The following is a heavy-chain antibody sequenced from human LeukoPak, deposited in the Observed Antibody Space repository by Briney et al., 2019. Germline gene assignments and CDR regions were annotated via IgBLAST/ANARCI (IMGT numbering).Heavy chain of an antibody. D-gene: IGHD3-10*01. CDR1: GFTFSSYW. V-gene: IGHV3-7*01. J-gene: IGHJ4*01. CDR2: IKQGGSEK. Sequence: GGSLRLSCAASGFTFSSYWMSWVRQAPGKGLEGVANIKQGGSEKYYVDSVKGRFTISRDNAKNTLYLQMNSLRAEDTAMYYCARETRGESDYWGHGTLVTVSS. CDR3: ARETRGESDY.